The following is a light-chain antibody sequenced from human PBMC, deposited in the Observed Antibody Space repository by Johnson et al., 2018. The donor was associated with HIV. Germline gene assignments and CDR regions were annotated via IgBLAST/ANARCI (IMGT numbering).Light chain of an antibody. Sequence: QSVLTQSPSVSAAPGQKVTISCSGSSSNIGNNYVSWYQQLPGTAPKLLIYDNNKRPSGIPDRFSGSKSGTSATLGITGLQTGDEADYYCGTWDSSLSAGYVFVTGTKVTVL. J-gene: IGLJ1*01. CDR3: GTWDSSLSAGYV. CDR2: DNN. CDR1: SSNIGNNY. V-gene: IGLV1-51*01.